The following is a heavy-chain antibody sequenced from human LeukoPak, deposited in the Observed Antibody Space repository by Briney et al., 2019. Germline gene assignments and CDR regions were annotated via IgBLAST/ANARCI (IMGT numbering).Heavy chain of an antibody. CDR3: ARELSGSGSCPDY. CDR2: VWHDGSNK. J-gene: IGHJ4*02. Sequence: PWGSLRLSCTAPGFTFSSYAIHWIRQAPGKGLEWVALVWHDGSNKYYADSVKGRFTISRDNSKNTVYLQMNSLRAEDTAVYYCARELSGSGSCPDYWGQGALVTVSS. CDR1: GFTFSSYA. D-gene: IGHD3-10*01. V-gene: IGHV3-33*01.